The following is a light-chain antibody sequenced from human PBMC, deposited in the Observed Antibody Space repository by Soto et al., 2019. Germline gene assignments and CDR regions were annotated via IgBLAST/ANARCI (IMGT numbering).Light chain of an antibody. CDR3: QQYNNWPPEYT. CDR2: GAS. V-gene: IGKV3-15*01. CDR1: QSVSSK. Sequence: EIVMTQSPATLSVSPGERATLSCRASQSVSSKLAWYQQKPGQAPRLLIYGASTRATGIPARYSCSGSGTEFTLTISSLQSEDFAVYFCQQYNNWPPEYTFGQGTKLEIK. J-gene: IGKJ2*01.